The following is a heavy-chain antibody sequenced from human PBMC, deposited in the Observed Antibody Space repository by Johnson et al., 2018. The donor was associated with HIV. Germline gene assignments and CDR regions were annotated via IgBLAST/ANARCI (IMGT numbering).Heavy chain of an antibody. J-gene: IGHJ3*02. CDR2: IKQDGSEN. D-gene: IGHD6-19*01. CDR1: GFTVSINY. Sequence: VQLVESGGGLIQPGGSLRLSCAASGFTVSINYMSWVRQAPGTGLEWVANIKQDGSENYYADSVKGRFTIPRDNSKHTLYLQINSLRAEDTAVYYCAKDREWLVPTPLDAFDIGGQGTMVTVSS. CDR3: AKDREWLVPTPLDAFDI. V-gene: IGHV3-7*01.